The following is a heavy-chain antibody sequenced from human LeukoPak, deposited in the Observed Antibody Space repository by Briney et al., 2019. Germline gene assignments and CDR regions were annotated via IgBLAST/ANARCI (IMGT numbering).Heavy chain of an antibody. D-gene: IGHD2-2*01. CDR2: ISAHNGNT. CDR1: GYTFTSYG. V-gene: IGHV1-18*01. CDR3: ARGGSSSTSYSRVWGRGGNWFDP. J-gene: IGHJ5*02. Sequence: ASVKVSCKASGYTFTSYGISWVRQAPGQGLEWMGWISAHNGNTNYAQKLQGRVTMTTDTSTSTAYMELRSLRSDDTAVYYCARGGSSSTSYSRVWGRGGNWFDPWGQGTLVTVSS.